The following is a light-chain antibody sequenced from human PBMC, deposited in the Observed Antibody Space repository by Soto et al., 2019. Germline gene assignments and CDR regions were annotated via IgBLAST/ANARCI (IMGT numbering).Light chain of an antibody. CDR3: QQYYSYPRT. J-gene: IGKJ5*01. CDR2: AAS. CDR1: VSIRSF. Sequence: IRMTQSPSSMSESXGDRVTIYRRARVSIRSFLHRYQQKPGTAPKIXXYAASTLQGGGPSRFSGSGSVTDFTRTISCLQSEDFATYYGQQYYSYPRTFGQGTRLEI. V-gene: IGKV1-8*01.